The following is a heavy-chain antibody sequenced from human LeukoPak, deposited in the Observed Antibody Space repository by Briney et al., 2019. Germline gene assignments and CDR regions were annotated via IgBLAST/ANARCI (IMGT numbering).Heavy chain of an antibody. J-gene: IGHJ3*02. Sequence: SETLSLTCTVSGXSINNYYWNWIRQPAGQGLEWIGRIYTSGSTNYNPSLKSRVTMSVDTSKKQFSLNLSSVTAADTAMYYCATLYYDSGGNAFDIWGQGTMVTVSS. CDR3: ATLYYDSGGNAFDI. V-gene: IGHV4-4*07. CDR1: GXSINNYY. D-gene: IGHD3-22*01. CDR2: IYTSGST.